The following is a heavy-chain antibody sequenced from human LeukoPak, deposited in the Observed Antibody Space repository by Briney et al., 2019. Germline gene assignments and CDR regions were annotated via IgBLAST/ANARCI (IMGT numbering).Heavy chain of an antibody. CDR2: ISSSSSYI. J-gene: IGHJ6*02. CDR1: GFRFSDYY. V-gene: IGHV3-21*01. Sequence: GGSLRLSCAASGFRFSDYYMNWIRQTPGKGLEWVSSISSSSSYIYYADSVKGRFTISRDNAKNSLHLQMISLRADDTAVYYCARATDSRPFYYGLDVWGQGTTVTVSS. D-gene: IGHD3-22*01. CDR3: ARATDSRPFYYGLDV.